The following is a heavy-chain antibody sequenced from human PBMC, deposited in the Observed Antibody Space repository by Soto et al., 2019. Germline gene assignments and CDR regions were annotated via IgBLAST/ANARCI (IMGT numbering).Heavy chain of an antibody. J-gene: IGHJ5*02. CDR3: ARYTSSCYLDP. D-gene: IGHD2-15*01. CDR2: TYYRSKWYA. Sequence: QVQLQQSGPGLVKPSQTLSLICAISGDSVSSNSAAWNWIRQSPSGGLEWLGRTYYRSKWYADYAISVRSRITISPDTSKNQFSLQLSSMSPEDTAVYYCARYTSSCYLDPWGQGTLVPVSS. CDR1: GDSVSSNSAA. V-gene: IGHV6-1*01.